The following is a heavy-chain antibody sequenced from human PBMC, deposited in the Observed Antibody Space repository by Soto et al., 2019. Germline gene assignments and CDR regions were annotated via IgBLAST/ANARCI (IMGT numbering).Heavy chain of an antibody. V-gene: IGHV3-30*18. J-gene: IGHJ5*02. D-gene: IGHD4-4*01. CDR2: ISYDGSNK. CDR3: AKDGRFRTVNTYNWFDP. Sequence: GSLRLSCAASGFTFSSYGMHWVRQAPGKGLEWVAVISYDGSNKYYADSVKGRFTISRDNSKNTLYLQMNSLRAEDTAVYYCAKDGRFRTVNTYNWFDPWGQGTLVTVSS. CDR1: GFTFSSYG.